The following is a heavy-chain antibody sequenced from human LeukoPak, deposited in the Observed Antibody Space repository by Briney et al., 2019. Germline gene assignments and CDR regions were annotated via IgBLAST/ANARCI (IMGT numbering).Heavy chain of an antibody. CDR2: ISYDSNYR. Sequence: GRSLRLSCAASGSTFSHYPMHWVRQAPGKGLEWLAVISYDSNYRYYADSVKSRFTISRGNSNNTLYLQIDSLRPEDTAMYFCVRDRRYYFDYWGQGTLVTVSS. CDR1: GSTFSHYP. J-gene: IGHJ4*02. CDR3: VRDRRYYFDY. V-gene: IGHV3-30*01.